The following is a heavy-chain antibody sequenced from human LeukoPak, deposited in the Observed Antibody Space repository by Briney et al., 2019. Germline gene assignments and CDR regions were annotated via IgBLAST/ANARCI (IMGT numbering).Heavy chain of an antibody. V-gene: IGHV1-46*01. D-gene: IGHD6-13*01. CDR1: GYTFTSYY. Sequence: ASVKVSCKASGYTFTSYYMHWVRQAPGQGLEWMGIINPSGGSTSYAQKFQGRVTMTRDTSTSTVYMELSSLRSDDTAVYYCARSSSLTIAAAADYYYMDVWGKGTTVTVSS. CDR3: ARSSSLTIAAAADYYYMDV. J-gene: IGHJ6*03. CDR2: INPSGGST.